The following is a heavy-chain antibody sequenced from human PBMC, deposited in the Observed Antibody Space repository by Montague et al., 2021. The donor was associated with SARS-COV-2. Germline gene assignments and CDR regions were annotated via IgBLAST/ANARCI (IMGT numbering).Heavy chain of an antibody. Sequence: SLRLSCAASGFMFSSYAMNWVRQAPGKGLEWVSTISGSGISTYYADSVKGRFTISRDNSKNTLYLQMNSQRAEDTAVYYCAKGRTVVATISPFDYWGQGTLVTVSS. CDR2: ISGSGIST. CDR3: AKGRTVVATISPFDY. J-gene: IGHJ4*02. CDR1: GFMFSSYA. V-gene: IGHV3-23*01. D-gene: IGHD5-12*01.